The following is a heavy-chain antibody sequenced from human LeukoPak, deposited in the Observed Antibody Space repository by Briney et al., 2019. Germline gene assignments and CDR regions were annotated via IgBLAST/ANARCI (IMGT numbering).Heavy chain of an antibody. CDR3: ARQAYSSGWYTAAY. D-gene: IGHD6-19*01. CDR2: IYISETT. Sequence: SETLSLTCTVSGGSISSSYWSWIRQPPGKGLEWIASIYISETTKYNPSLRSRATISSDTSKNQFSLRLSSVTAADTAVYYCARQAYSSGWYTAAYWGQGTLVTVSS. CDR1: GGSISSSY. J-gene: IGHJ4*02. V-gene: IGHV4-59*08.